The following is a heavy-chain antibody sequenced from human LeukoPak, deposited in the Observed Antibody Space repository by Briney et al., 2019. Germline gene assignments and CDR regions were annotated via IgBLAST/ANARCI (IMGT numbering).Heavy chain of an antibody. D-gene: IGHD3-10*01. V-gene: IGHV3-64*02. CDR2: ISSNGGAT. CDR1: GFTFSTYA. Sequence: PGGSLRLSCAASGFTFSTYAMHWVRQAPGKGLEFVAAISSNGGATYYADSVKGRFTISRDNSETTLYLQMGSLRPEDMAVYYCTRSTPGFYFDYWGQGTLVTASS. CDR3: TRSTPGFYFDY. J-gene: IGHJ4*02.